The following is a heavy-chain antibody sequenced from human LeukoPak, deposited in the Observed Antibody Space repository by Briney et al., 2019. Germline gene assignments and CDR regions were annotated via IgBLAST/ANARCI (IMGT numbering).Heavy chain of an antibody. D-gene: IGHD3-10*01. CDR1: GGTFSSYA. V-gene: IGHV1-69*06. CDR2: IIPIFGTA. CDR3: ARSSWFGEEGFDS. J-gene: IGHJ4*02. Sequence: SVKVSCKASGGTFSSYAIGWVRQAAGQGLEWMGGIIPIFGTANYAQKFQGRVTITADKSTSTAYMELSSLRSEDAAVYYCARSSWFGEEGFDSWGQGTLVTVSS.